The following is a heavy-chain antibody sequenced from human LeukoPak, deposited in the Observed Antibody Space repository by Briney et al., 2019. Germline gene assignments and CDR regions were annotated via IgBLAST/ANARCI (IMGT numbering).Heavy chain of an antibody. D-gene: IGHD2-21*02. Sequence: GGSLRLSCAASGFTFSSYAMNWVRQAPGKGLEWVAVISYDGSNKYYADSVKGRFTISRDNSKNTLYLQMNSLRAEDTAVYYCASEHIVVVTAISYYFDYWGQGTLVTVSS. CDR3: ASEHIVVVTAISYYFDY. CDR2: ISYDGSNK. CDR1: GFTFSSYA. V-gene: IGHV3-30*03. J-gene: IGHJ4*02.